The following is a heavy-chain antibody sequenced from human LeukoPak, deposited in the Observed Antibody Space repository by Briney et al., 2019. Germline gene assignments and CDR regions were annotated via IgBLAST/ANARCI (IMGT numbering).Heavy chain of an antibody. D-gene: IGHD2-2*01. CDR2: IYPGDSDT. V-gene: IGHV5-51*01. Sequence: PGESLKISCKGSGYSFTSYWIGWVRQMPGKGLEWMGIIYPGDSDTRYSPSFQGQVTISADKSISTAYLQWSSLKASDTAMYYCVRQRDYCSSTSCPIYMDVWGKGTTVTVSS. CDR1: GYSFTSYW. J-gene: IGHJ6*03. CDR3: VRQRDYCSSTSCPIYMDV.